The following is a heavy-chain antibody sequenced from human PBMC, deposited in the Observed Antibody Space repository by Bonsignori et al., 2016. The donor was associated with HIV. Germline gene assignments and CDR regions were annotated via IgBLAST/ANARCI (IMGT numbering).Heavy chain of an antibody. CDR2: ISAYNGNT. V-gene: IGHV1-18*01. Sequence: WVRQAPGQGLEWMGWISAYNGNTNYAQKLQGRVTMTTDTSTSTAYMELRSLRSDDTAVYYCARDTDTALWIQLWSDAFDIWGQGTMVTVSS. J-gene: IGHJ3*02. D-gene: IGHD5-18*01. CDR3: ARDTDTALWIQLWSDAFDI.